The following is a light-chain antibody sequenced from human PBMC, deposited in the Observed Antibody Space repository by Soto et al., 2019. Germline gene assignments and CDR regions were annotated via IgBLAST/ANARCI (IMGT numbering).Light chain of an antibody. CDR1: QSVSSN. Sequence: EIVMTQSPASLSVSPGERATLSCRASQSVSSNLAWYQQRPGQVPRLLIYGASTRATGIPARFSCSGSGTEFTLTISRLQSEDFAMYYCQQYNNWPPYTFGQGTKLQIK. V-gene: IGKV3-15*01. J-gene: IGKJ2*01. CDR2: GAS. CDR3: QQYNNWPPYT.